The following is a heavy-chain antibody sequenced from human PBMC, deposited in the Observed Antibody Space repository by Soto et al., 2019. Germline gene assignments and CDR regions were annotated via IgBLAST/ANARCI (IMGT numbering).Heavy chain of an antibody. D-gene: IGHD3-3*01. CDR3: TTAYDFWSGWFAFDI. Sequence: EVQLVESGGGLVKPGGSLRLSCAASGFTFSNAWMNWVRQAPGKGLEWVGRIKSKTDGGTTDYAAPVKGRFTTSRDDSKNTLYLQMNSLTAEDTAVYYCTTAYDFWSGWFAFDIWGQGTMVTVAS. CDR2: IKSKTDGGTT. CDR1: GFTFSNAW. V-gene: IGHV3-15*07. J-gene: IGHJ3*02.